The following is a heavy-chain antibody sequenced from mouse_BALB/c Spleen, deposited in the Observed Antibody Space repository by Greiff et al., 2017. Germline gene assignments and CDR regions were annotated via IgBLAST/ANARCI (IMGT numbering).Heavy chain of an antibody. CDR2: IRNKANGYTT. CDR3: ARDGSSLYAMDY. V-gene: IGHV7-3*02. D-gene: IGHD1-1*01. J-gene: IGHJ4*01. CDR1: GFTFTDYY. Sequence: EVQRVESGGGLVQPGGSLRLSCATSGFTFTDYYMSWVRQPPGKALEWLGFIRNKANGYTTEYSASVKGRFTISRDNSQSILYLQMNTLRAEDSATYYCARDGSSLYAMDYWGQGTSVTVSS.